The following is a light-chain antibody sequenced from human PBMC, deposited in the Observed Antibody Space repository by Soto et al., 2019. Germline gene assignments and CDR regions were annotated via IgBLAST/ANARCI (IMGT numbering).Light chain of an antibody. CDR1: QSVSSN. V-gene: IGKV3-15*01. CDR2: GAS. J-gene: IGKJ4*01. CDR3: QQYNNWPPLT. Sequence: EIVITQSPATLSVSPGERATLSCRASQSVSSNLAWYQQKPGQAPRLLTYGASTRATGIPARFSGSGSGTEFTLTISSLQSEDFAVYYCQQYNNWPPLTFGGGTKVDIK.